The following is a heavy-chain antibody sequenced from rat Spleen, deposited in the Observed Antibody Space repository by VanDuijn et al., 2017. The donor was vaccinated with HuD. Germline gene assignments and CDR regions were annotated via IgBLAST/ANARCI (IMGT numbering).Heavy chain of an antibody. CDR1: GFTFSDYG. D-gene: IGHD1-4*01. Sequence: EVQLVESGGGLVQPGRSLKLSCAASGFTFSDYGMHWIRQAPKKGLEWVATIIYDGSSTYYRDSVKGRFTISRDNAKNTLYLQMDSLTSEDTATYYCARETGYNSYFDYWGQGVLVTVSS. CDR2: IIYDGSST. V-gene: IGHV5-17*01. CDR3: ARETGYNSYFDY. J-gene: IGHJ2*01.